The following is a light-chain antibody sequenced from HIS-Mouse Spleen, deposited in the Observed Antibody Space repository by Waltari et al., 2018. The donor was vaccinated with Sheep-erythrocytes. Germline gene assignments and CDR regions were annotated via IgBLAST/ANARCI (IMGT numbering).Light chain of an antibody. Sequence: SYELTQPPSVSVSPGQTASITCSGDKLGDQYACWYQQKPGQSPLLVIYQDSKRPSGIPERFSGSNSGNTATLTISGTQAMDEADYYCQAWDSSTAVVFGGGTKLTVL. CDR1: KLGDQY. V-gene: IGLV3-1*01. CDR3: QAWDSSTAVV. CDR2: QDS. J-gene: IGLJ2*01.